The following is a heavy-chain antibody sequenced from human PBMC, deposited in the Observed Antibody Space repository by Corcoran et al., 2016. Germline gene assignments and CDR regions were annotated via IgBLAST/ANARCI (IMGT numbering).Heavy chain of an antibody. J-gene: IGHJ1*01. CDR2: IIPIFGTA. CDR3: ARWEVGYSYGEEYFQH. D-gene: IGHD5-18*01. V-gene: IGHV1-69*06. CDR1: GGTFSSYA. Sequence: QVQLVQSGAEVKKPGSSVKVSCKASGGTFSSYAISWVRQAPGQGLEWMGGIIPIFGTANYAQKFQGRVTITADKSTSTAYMELSSLRSEDTAVYYCARWEVGYSYGEEYFQHWGQGTLVTVSS.